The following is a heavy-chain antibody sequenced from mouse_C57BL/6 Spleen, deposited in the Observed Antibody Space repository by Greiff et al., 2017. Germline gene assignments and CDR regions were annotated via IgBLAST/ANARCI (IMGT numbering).Heavy chain of an antibody. CDR3: ARSEYYGSSYDFDY. V-gene: IGHV1-80*01. CDR2: IYPGDGDT. CDR1: GYAFSSYW. J-gene: IGHJ2*01. Sequence: QVQLQQSGAELVKPGASVKISCKASGYAFSSYWMNWGKQRPGKGLEWIGQIYPGDGDTNYNGKFKGKATLTADKSSSTAYMQLSSLNSEDSAVYFCARSEYYGSSYDFDYWGQGTTLTVSS. D-gene: IGHD1-1*01.